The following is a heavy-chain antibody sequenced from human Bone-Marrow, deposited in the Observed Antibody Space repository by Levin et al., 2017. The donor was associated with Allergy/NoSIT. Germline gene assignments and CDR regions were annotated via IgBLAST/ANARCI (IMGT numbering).Heavy chain of an antibody. Sequence: ASVKVSCKGSGFLFSNQWIAWVRQLPGKGPEWMGIIYIADSDTRYSPSFQGQVTFSADRSISTAYLEWSSLKASDTAMYYCAKTSVDTWLDPWGQGTQVTVSS. CDR3: AKTSVDTWLDP. CDR2: IYIADSDT. CDR1: GFLFSNQW. D-gene: IGHD1-1*01. V-gene: IGHV5-51*01. J-gene: IGHJ5*02.